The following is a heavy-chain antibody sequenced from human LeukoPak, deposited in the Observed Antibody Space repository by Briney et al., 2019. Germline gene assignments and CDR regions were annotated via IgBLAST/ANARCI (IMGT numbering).Heavy chain of an antibody. CDR1: GGTFSSYA. CDR2: INPNSGGT. CDR3: AREEAGTTDFDY. D-gene: IGHD1-1*01. J-gene: IGHJ4*02. V-gene: IGHV1-2*04. Sequence: ASVRVSCKASGGTFSSYAMSWVRQAPGQGLEWMGWINPNSGGTNYAQKFQGWVTMTRDTSISTAYMELSRLRSDDTAVYYCAREEAGTTDFDYWGQGTLVTVSS.